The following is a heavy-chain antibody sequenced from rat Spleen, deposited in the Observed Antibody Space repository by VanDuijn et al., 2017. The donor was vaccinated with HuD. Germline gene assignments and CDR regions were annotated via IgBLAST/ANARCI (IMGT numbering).Heavy chain of an antibody. Sequence: EVQLVESGGGLVQPGGSLKLSCVASGFIFNNYWLTWIRQAPGKGLEWVASILRSGENTYYSDSVKGRFTVSRDNAKSILYLQMDSLRSEDTATYYCTREQLRNWGQGVLVTVSS. D-gene: IGHD1-11*01. J-gene: IGHJ2*01. CDR1: GFIFNNYW. CDR3: TREQLRN. CDR2: ILRSGENT. V-gene: IGHV5-31*01.